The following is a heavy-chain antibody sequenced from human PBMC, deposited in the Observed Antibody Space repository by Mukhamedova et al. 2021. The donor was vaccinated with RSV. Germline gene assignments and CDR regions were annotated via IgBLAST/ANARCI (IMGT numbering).Heavy chain of an antibody. CDR3: ARDPTWSALDI. Sequence: GLEWLANIKEDGSHTNYVDSVKGRFIISRDNARNSLFLQMNSLRVEDTAVYFCARDPTWSALDILGQGTMVTASS. CDR2: IKEDGSHT. J-gene: IGHJ3*02. V-gene: IGHV3-7*01. D-gene: IGHD3-3*01.